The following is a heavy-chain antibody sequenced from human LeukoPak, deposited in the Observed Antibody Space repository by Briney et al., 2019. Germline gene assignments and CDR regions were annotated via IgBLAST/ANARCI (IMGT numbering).Heavy chain of an antibody. Sequence: ASVKVSCKASGYTFTSYAMNWVRQAPGQGLEWMGWINTNTGNPTYAQGFTGRFVFSLDTSVSTAYLQISSLKAEDTAVYYCARGVAAAGTSAFDIWGQGTMVTVSS. J-gene: IGHJ3*02. D-gene: IGHD6-13*01. CDR3: ARGVAAAGTSAFDI. V-gene: IGHV7-4-1*02. CDR2: INTNTGNP. CDR1: GYTFTSYA.